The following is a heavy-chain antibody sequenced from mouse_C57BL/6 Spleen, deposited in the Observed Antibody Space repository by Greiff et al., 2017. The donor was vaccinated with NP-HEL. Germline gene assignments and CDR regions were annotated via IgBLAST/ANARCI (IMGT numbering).Heavy chain of an antibody. V-gene: IGHV1-81*01. CDR2: IYPRSGNT. J-gene: IGHJ1*03. CDR3: ARKVLTGTSYWYFDV. CDR1: GYTFTSYG. D-gene: IGHD4-1*01. Sequence: VQLQQSGAELARPGASVKLSCKASGYTFTSYGISWVKQRTGQGLEWIGEIYPRSGNTYYNEKFKGKATLTADKSSSTAYMELRSLTSEDSAVYFCARKVLTGTSYWYFDVWGTGTTVTVSS.